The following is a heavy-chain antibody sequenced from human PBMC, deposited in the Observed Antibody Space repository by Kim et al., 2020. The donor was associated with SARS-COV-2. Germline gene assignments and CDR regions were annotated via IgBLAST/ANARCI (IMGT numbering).Heavy chain of an antibody. D-gene: IGHD6-6*01. V-gene: IGHV4-31*03. J-gene: IGHJ4*02. CDR1: GGSISSGGYY. Sequence: SETLSLTCTVSGGSISSGGYYWSWIRQHPGKGLEWIGYIYYSGSTYYNPSLKSRVTISVDTSKNQFSLKLSSVTAADTAVYYCARGVAARRGFDYWGQGTLVTVSS. CDR2: IYYSGST. CDR3: ARGVAARRGFDY.